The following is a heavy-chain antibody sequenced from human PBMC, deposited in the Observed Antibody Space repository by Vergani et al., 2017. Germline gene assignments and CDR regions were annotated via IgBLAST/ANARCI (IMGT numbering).Heavy chain of an antibody. V-gene: IGHV4-39*01. Sequence: QLQLQESGPGLVKPSETLSLTCTVSGGSISSSSYYWGWIRQPPGKGLEGIGSIYYSGSTYYNPSLKSRVTISVHTSKNQFSLKLSSVTAADTAVYYCARRTTMVRGVLEIARYYVYCWGQGTLVTVSS. CDR1: GGSISSSSYY. J-gene: IGHJ4*02. CDR2: IYYSGST. D-gene: IGHD3-10*01. CDR3: ARRTTMVRGVLEIARYYVYC.